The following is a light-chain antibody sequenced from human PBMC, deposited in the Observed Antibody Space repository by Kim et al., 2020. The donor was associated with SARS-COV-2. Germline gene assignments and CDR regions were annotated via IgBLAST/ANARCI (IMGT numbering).Light chain of an antibody. CDR3: QQRSGWT. J-gene: IGKJ1*01. CDR2: DAS. CDR1: QNVGG. Sequence: EIVLTQSPDTLSLSPGERATLSCRASQNVGGLACYQQNPGQAPRLLIYDASRRATGIPARFSGSGSGTDFTLTISSLEPEDFAVYYCQQRSGWTFGQGTKVDIK. V-gene: IGKV3-11*01.